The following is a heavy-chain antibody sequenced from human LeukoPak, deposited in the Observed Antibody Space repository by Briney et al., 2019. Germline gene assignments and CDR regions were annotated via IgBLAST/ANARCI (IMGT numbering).Heavy chain of an antibody. CDR3: ATPYYDYWSGYSGH. CDR1: GLTLSSHW. D-gene: IGHD3-3*01. J-gene: IGHJ4*02. Sequence: GGSLRLSCATSGLTLSSHWMSWVRQAPGKGLEWVANINQDGSEKYYVDSVKGRFTISRDNAKNSLYLQMNSLRAVDTAVYYCATPYYDYWSGYSGHWGQGTLVTVSS. V-gene: IGHV3-7*01. CDR2: INQDGSEK.